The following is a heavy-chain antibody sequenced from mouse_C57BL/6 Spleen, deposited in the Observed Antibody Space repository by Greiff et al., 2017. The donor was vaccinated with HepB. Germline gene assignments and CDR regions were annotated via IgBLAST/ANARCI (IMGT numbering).Heavy chain of an antibody. CDR2: IYPGDGDT. J-gene: IGHJ2*01. CDR1: GYAFSSYW. Sequence: QVQLQQSGAELVKPGASVKISCKASGYAFSSYWMNWVKQRPGKGLEWIGQIYPGDGDTNYNGKFKGKATLTADKSSSTAYMQLSSLTSEDSAVYFCARTGVYGNYFDYWGQGTTLTVSS. CDR3: ARTGVYGNYFDY. V-gene: IGHV1-80*01. D-gene: IGHD2-1*01.